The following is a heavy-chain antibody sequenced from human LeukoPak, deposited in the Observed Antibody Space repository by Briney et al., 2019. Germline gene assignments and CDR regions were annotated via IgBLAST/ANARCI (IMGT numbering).Heavy chain of an antibody. CDR1: GYTFTSYA. Sequence: GASVKVSCKASGYTFTSYAMNWVRQAPGQGLEWMGGIIPIFGTANYAQKFQGRVTITADESTSTAYMELSSLRSEDTAVYYCASNVRGYSYVHYYYYMDVWGKGTTVTVSS. J-gene: IGHJ6*03. CDR3: ASNVRGYSYVHYYYYMDV. V-gene: IGHV1-69*13. D-gene: IGHD5-18*01. CDR2: IIPIFGTA.